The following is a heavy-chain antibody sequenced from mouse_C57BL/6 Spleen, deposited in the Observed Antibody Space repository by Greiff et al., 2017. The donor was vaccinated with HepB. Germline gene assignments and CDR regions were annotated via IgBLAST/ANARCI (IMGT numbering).Heavy chain of an antibody. CDR3: ARWGAPFAY. D-gene: IGHD1-3*01. CDR1: GYTFTSYW. V-gene: IGHV1-50*01. J-gene: IGHJ3*01. Sequence: VQLQQPGAELVKPGASVKLSCKASGYTFTSYWMQWVKQRPGQGLEWIGEIDPSDSYTNYNQKFKGKATLTVDTSSSTAYMQLSSLTSEDSAVYYCARWGAPFAYWGQGTLVTVSA. CDR2: IDPSDSYT.